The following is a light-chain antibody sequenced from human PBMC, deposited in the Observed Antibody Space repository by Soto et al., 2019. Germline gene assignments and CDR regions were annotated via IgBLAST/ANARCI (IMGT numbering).Light chain of an antibody. CDR2: EVN. CDR3: ASFSSWTLLV. J-gene: IGLJ1*01. Sequence: QSVLTQPASVSGSPGQSVTISCTGPRSDIGDSNFISWYQHSPGKAPRLLIYEVNNRPSGVSKRFSGSKAGNTASLTISGLLDDDEADYFCASFSSWTLLVFGSGTKVTVL. V-gene: IGLV2-14*01. CDR1: RSDIGDSNF.